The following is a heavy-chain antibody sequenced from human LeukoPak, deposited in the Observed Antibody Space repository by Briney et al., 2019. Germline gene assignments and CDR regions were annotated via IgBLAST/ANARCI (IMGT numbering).Heavy chain of an antibody. Sequence: GGSLRLSCAASGFTFRNYVIHWVRQAPGKGLEWVAVTSSDLNVKLYADSVKGRFTISRDNSRNTMSLQMNSLRVEDTAVYYCAKNVNRDCSGGSCSGAFDIWGQGTMVTVSS. CDR2: TSSDLNVK. CDR3: AKNVNRDCSGGSCSGAFDI. CDR1: GFTFRNYV. D-gene: IGHD2-15*01. J-gene: IGHJ3*02. V-gene: IGHV3-30*18.